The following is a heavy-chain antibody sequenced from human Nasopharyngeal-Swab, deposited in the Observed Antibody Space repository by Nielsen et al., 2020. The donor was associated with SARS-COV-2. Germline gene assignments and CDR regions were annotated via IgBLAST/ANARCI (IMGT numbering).Heavy chain of an antibody. CDR3: ARARPVYYYGSGSYFDGWGWFDP. V-gene: IGHV5-51*01. D-gene: IGHD3-10*01. Sequence: VRQMPGKGLEWMGIIYPGDSDTRYSPSFQGQVTISADKSISTAYLQWSSLKASDTAMYYCARARPVYYYGSGSYFDGWGWFDPWGQGTLVTVS. CDR2: IYPGDSDT. J-gene: IGHJ5*02.